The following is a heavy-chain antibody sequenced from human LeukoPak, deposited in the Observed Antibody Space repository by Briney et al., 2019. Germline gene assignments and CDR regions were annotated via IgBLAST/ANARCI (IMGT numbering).Heavy chain of an antibody. D-gene: IGHD3-10*01. CDR1: GGSFSGYY. V-gene: IGHV4-34*01. CDR2: INHSGST. J-gene: IGHJ3*02. CDR3: ARVPLWPSGAFDI. Sequence: PLETLSLTCAVYGGSFSGYYWSWIRQPPGKGLEWIGEINHSGSTNYNPSLKSRVTISVDTSKNQFSLKLSSVTAADTAVYYCARVPLWPSGAFDIWGQGTMVTVSS.